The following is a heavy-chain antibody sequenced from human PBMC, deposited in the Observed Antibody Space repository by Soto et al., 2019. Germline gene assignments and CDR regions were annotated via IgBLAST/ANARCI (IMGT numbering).Heavy chain of an antibody. CDR3: ARDQGPVTIETYYYYYGMDV. CDR2: ISASGGST. D-gene: IGHD4-17*01. J-gene: IGHJ6*02. CDR1: GFSFSNYA. V-gene: IGHV3-23*01. Sequence: PGGSLRLSCAASGFSFSNYAVTWVRQAPGKGLEWVSAISASGGSTYYADSVKGRFTISRDNSKNTLYLQMNSLRAEDTAVYYCARDQGPVTIETYYYYYGMDVWGQGTTVTVSS.